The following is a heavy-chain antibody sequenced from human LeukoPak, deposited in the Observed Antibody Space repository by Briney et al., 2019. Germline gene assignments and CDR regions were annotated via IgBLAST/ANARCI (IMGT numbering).Heavy chain of an antibody. CDR2: INARGDT. V-gene: IGHV4-34*01. D-gene: IGHD2-2*01. Sequence: SETLSLTCAVYGWSFNDHYWNWIRQPPGKGLEWIGEINARGDTNFNPSLKSRVTISVDSSKNQFSLTLRSMIAADTAVYYCARGQVPAARGYNWFDACGQGTLVTVSS. CDR3: ARGQVPAARGYNWFDA. J-gene: IGHJ5*02. CDR1: GWSFNDHY.